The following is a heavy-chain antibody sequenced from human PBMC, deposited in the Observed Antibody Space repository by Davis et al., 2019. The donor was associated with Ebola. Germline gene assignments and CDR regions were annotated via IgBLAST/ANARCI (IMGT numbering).Heavy chain of an antibody. Sequence: MPSETLSLTCSVSGGSMIGSGLHWGWIRQPPGKGLEWIATIYYGGNTYYEPSLQSRVTISVDTSRNQFSLKVISVTAADTAVYYCARLFGAAAHHFDYWGQGTSVTVSS. J-gene: IGHJ4*02. CDR2: IYYGGNT. D-gene: IGHD3-16*01. CDR1: GGSMIGSGLH. V-gene: IGHV4-39*01. CDR3: ARLFGAAAHHFDY.